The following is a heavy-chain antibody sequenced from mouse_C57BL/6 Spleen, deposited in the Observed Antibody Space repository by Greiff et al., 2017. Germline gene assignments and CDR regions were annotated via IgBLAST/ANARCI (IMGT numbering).Heavy chain of an antibody. Sequence: EVKLMESGGDLVKPGGSLKLSCAASGFTFSSYGMSWVRQTPDKRLEWVATISSGGSYTYYPDSVKGRFTISRDNAKNTLYLQMSSLKSEDTAMYYCARHHYDYEGWYFDVWGTGTTVTVSS. CDR3: ARHHYDYEGWYFDV. CDR2: ISSGGSYT. J-gene: IGHJ1*03. V-gene: IGHV5-6*01. CDR1: GFTFSSYG. D-gene: IGHD2-4*01.